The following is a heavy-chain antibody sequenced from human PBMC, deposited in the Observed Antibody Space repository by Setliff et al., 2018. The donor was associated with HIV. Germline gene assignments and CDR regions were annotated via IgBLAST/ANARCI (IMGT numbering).Heavy chain of an antibody. V-gene: IGHV1-69*05. CDR1: GGTFSNYG. D-gene: IGHD3-3*01. J-gene: IGHJ6*03. CDR2: IIPISGTA. Sequence: ASVKVSCKASGGTFSNYGMSWVRQAPGQGLEWMGGIIPISGTANYAQKFQGRVTITTDESTSTVYMELTSLRFDDTAMYYCVRGVQSPPHYSYYYMDVWGEGTMVTVSS. CDR3: VRGVQSPPHYSYYYMDV.